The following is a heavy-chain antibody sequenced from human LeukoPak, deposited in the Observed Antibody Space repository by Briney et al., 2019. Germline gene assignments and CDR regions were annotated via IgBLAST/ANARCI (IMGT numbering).Heavy chain of an antibody. Sequence: GGSLRLSCAASGFTFSSYSMNWVRQAPGKGLEWVSSISSSSSYIYYADSVKGRFTISRDNAKNSLYLQMNSLRAEDTAVYYCARDMSGYSHGYVTGAFDIWGQGTMVTVSS. CDR3: ARDMSGYSHGYVTGAFDI. CDR2: ISSSSSYI. D-gene: IGHD5-18*01. CDR1: GFTFSSYS. J-gene: IGHJ3*02. V-gene: IGHV3-21*01.